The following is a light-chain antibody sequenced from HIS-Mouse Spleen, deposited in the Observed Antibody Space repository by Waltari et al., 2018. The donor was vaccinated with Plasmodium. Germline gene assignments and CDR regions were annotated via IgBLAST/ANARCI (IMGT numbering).Light chain of an antibody. CDR1: QSVSSN. CDR3: QQYNNWPPWT. V-gene: IGKV3-15*01. J-gene: IGKJ1*01. Sequence: ELVMTQSPATLSASPGERATISCTASQSVSSNLAWYQQKPGQAPRLLIYGASTRATGIPARFSGSGSGTEFTLTISSMQSEDFAVYYCQQYNNWPPWTFGQGTKVEIK. CDR2: GAS.